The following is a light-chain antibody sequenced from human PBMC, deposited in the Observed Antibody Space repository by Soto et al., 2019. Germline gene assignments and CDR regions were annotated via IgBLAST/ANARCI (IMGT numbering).Light chain of an antibody. CDR2: EAS. V-gene: IGKV3-15*01. CDR1: QSISIN. Sequence: EIVMTQSPATLSVSPGQRATLSCRASQSISINLAWYQQKPGQAPRLLIYEASTRATGIPERFSGSGSGTDFTLSINSLQSEDCAFYYCQQHEDWPLTFGQGTKLEIK. J-gene: IGKJ2*01. CDR3: QQHEDWPLT.